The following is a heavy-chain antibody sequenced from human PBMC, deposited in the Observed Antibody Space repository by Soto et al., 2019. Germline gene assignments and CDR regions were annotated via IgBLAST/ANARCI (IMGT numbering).Heavy chain of an antibody. CDR1: GFTFDDYA. D-gene: IGHD3-10*01. J-gene: IGHJ6*03. CDR3: AKASGSDGYYMDV. Sequence: PGGSLRLSCAASGFTFDDYAMHWVRQAPGKGLEWVSGISWKSGRIGYADSVKGRFTISRDNAKNSLYLQMNSLRAEDTALYYCAKASGSDGYYMDVWGKGTTVTVSS. CDR2: ISWKSGRI. V-gene: IGHV3-9*01.